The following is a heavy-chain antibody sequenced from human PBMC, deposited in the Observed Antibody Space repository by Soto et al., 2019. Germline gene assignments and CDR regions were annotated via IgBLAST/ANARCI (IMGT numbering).Heavy chain of an antibody. V-gene: IGHV6-1*01. CDR2: TYYRSKWFN. CDR1: GDSVSSNSAA. CDR3: AREWTKAYWFDP. J-gene: IGHJ5*02. D-gene: IGHD2-8*01. Sequence: HSQTLSLTCSISGDSVSSNSAAWNWIRQSPSRGLEWLGRTYYRSKWFNDYAVSVKSRITINPDTSKNQFSLQLNSVTPEDTAVYYCAREWTKAYWFDPWGQGTLVTVSS.